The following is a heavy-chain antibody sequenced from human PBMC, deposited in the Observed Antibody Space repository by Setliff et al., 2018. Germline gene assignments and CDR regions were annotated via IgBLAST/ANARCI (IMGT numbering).Heavy chain of an antibody. Sequence: SETLSLTCTVSGDSISNYYWNWIRQPAGKGLEWIGRIYVTESTKYNPSLKSRDTLSIDTSKNQFSLKLSSVTAADAALYYCAASRAYTGAVEEWFLPKTFDFWGQGSPVTVSS. CDR2: IYVTEST. D-gene: IGHD3-10*01. CDR1: GDSISNYY. J-gene: IGHJ4*02. CDR3: AASRAYTGAVEEWFLPKTFDF. V-gene: IGHV4-4*07.